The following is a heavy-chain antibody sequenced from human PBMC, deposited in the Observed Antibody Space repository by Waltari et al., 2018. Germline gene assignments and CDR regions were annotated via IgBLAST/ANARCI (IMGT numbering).Heavy chain of an antibody. CDR1: GYSISRGYY. CDR2: IYQSGGT. D-gene: IGHD1-26*01. J-gene: IGHJ5*02. Sequence: QVQLQESGPGLVKPSETLSLTCTVSGYSISRGYYWGWIRQPPGKGLEWIGTIYQSGGTKYNPTINSRVTITIEPSKTQFSLKLTSVTAADAAVYYCARLDRFSEYNWFDPWGHGTLVTVSS. CDR3: ARLDRFSEYNWFDP. V-gene: IGHV4-38-2*02.